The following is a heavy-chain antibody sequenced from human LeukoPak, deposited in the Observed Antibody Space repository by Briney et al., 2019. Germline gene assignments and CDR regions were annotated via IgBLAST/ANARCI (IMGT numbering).Heavy chain of an antibody. CDR3: ARNYRTGSYNWFDP. CDR2: INHSGST. J-gene: IGHJ5*02. CDR1: GGSFSGYY. V-gene: IGHV4-34*01. Sequence: PSETLSLTCAVYGGSFSGYYWSWIRQPPGKGLEWIGEINHSGSTNYNPSLKSRVTISVDTSKNQFSLKLSSVTAADTAVYYCARNYRTGSYNWFDPWGQGTLVTVSS. D-gene: IGHD1-7*01.